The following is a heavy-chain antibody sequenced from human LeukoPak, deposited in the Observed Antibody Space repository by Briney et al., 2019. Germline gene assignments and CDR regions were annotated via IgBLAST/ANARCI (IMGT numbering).Heavy chain of an antibody. Sequence: GASVKVSCKVSGYTLTELSMHWVRQAPGKGLEWMGGFDPEDGETIYAQKFQGRVTMTEDTSTDTAYMELSSLRSEDTAVYYCATASHYYGSGIIDYWGQGTLVTVSS. V-gene: IGHV1-24*01. CDR2: FDPEDGET. CDR1: GYTLTELS. CDR3: ATASHYYGSGIIDY. D-gene: IGHD3-10*01. J-gene: IGHJ4*02.